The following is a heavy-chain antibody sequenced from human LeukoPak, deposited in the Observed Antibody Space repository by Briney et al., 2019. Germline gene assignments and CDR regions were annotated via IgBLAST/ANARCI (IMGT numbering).Heavy chain of an antibody. Sequence: GASVKVSCKASGYTFTGYYMHWVRQAPGQGLEWMGWINPNSGGTNYAQKFQGRVTMTRDTSISTAYMELSRLRSDDTAVYYCAKDGGPHAVTTSQGDFDYWGQGTLVTVSS. J-gene: IGHJ4*02. D-gene: IGHD4-17*01. CDR2: INPNSGGT. CDR1: GYTFTGYY. CDR3: AKDGGPHAVTTSQGDFDY. V-gene: IGHV1-2*02.